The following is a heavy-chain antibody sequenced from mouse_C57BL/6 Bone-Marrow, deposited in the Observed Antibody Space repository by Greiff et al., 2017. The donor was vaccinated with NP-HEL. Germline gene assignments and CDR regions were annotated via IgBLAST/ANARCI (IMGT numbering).Heavy chain of an antibody. CDR2: IDPSDSYT. CDR3: AREGYYYGSRDY. CDR1: GYTFTSYW. D-gene: IGHD1-1*01. V-gene: IGHV1-69*01. J-gene: IGHJ4*01. Sequence: QVQLQQPGAELVMPGASVKLSCKASGYTFTSYWMHWVKQRPGQGLEWIGEIDPSDSYTNYNQKFKGKSTLTVDKSSSTAYMQLSSLTSEDSAVYYCAREGYYYGSRDYWGQGTSVTVSS.